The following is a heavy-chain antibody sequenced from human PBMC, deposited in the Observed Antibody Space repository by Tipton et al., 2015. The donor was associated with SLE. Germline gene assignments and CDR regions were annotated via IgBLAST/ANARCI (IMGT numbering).Heavy chain of an antibody. V-gene: IGHV4-4*07. D-gene: IGHD3-22*01. CDR3: ARDIGYYDSSGLDFDY. J-gene: IGHJ4*02. Sequence: TLSLTCTVSGGSISSYYWSWIRQPAGKGLEWIGRIYTSGSTNYNPSLKSRVTMSVDTSKNQFSLKLSSVTAADTAVYHCARDIGYYDSSGLDFDYWGQGTLVTVSS. CDR1: GGSISSYY. CDR2: IYTSGST.